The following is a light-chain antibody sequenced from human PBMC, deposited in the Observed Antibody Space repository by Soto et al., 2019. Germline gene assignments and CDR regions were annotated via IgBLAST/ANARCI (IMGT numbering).Light chain of an antibody. CDR3: LLCCGGAQVL. CDR1: AGAVTSAYY. CDR2: STN. J-gene: IGLJ2*01. Sequence: QAVVTQEPSLTVSPGGTVTLTCSSSAGAVTSAYYPNWFQQIPGQAPRALIYSTNNKHPWNPARFSGSLLGGKAALTLSGAQPEEEADYYCLLCCGGAQVLVGGGTKLTVL. V-gene: IGLV7-43*01.